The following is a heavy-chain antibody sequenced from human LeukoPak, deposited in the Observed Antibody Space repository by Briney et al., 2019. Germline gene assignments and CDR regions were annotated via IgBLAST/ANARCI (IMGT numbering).Heavy chain of an antibody. D-gene: IGHD5-18*01. Sequence: GASVKVSCKASGGTFISYAISWVRQAPGQGLEWMGGIITILGTANYAQKFQGRVTITADESTSTAYMELSSLRSEDTAVYYCARLYSYAGPGDYWGQGTLVTVSS. CDR2: IITILGTA. J-gene: IGHJ4*02. V-gene: IGHV1-69*13. CDR1: GGTFISYA. CDR3: ARLYSYAGPGDY.